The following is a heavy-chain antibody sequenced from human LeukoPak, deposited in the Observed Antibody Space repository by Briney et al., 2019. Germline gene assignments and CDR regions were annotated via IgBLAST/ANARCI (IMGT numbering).Heavy chain of an antibody. CDR2: ISGSGGST. V-gene: IGHV3-23*01. Sequence: GGSLRLSCAASGFTFSSYAMSWVRQAPGKGLEWASAISGSGGSTYYADSVKGRFTISRDNSKNTLYLQMNSLRAEDTAVYYCAKDLLAYGSGKVFDYWGQGTLVTVSS. D-gene: IGHD3-10*01. CDR3: AKDLLAYGSGKVFDY. J-gene: IGHJ4*02. CDR1: GFTFSSYA.